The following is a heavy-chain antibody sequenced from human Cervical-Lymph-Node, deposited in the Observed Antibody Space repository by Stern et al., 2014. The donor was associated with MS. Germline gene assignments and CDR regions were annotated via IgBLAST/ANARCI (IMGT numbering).Heavy chain of an antibody. V-gene: IGHV1-24*01. CDR1: GYTLSEIS. CDR3: ATHRGRVTYYYGMDV. Sequence: VQLVQSGAEVKKPGASVKVSCKVSGYTLSEISMHWVRLAPGKGIEWLGGVEPEHGETRYAQKFQGRLTMAEDRSTDTAYMELSSLRSEDTAVYYCATHRGRVTYYYGMDVWGQGTTVTVSS. D-gene: IGHD2-21*02. CDR2: VEPEHGET. J-gene: IGHJ6*02.